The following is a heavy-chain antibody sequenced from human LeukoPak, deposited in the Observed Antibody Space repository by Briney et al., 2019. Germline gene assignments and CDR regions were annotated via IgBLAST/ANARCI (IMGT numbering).Heavy chain of an antibody. CDR3: AKDPNYYDSDGMDV. J-gene: IGHJ6*02. CDR1: GFTFSSYA. Sequence: PGRSLRLSCAASGFTFSSYAMSWVRQAPGKGLEWVSAISGSGGSTYYADSVKGRFTISRDNSKNTLYLQMNGLRAEDTAVYYCAKDPNYYDSDGMDVWGQGTTVTVSS. V-gene: IGHV3-23*01. CDR2: ISGSGGST. D-gene: IGHD3-22*01.